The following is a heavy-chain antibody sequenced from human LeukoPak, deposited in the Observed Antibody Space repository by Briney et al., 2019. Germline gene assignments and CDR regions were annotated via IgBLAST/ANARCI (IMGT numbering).Heavy chain of an antibody. V-gene: IGHV4-30-2*03. D-gene: IGHD3-10*01. CDR3: ARHFSYYGSGSYYNPFDY. J-gene: IGHJ4*02. CDR1: GGSISSGGYS. Sequence: SETLSLTCAVSGGSISSGGYSWGWTRQPPGMGLECIRYIYHSGSTYYNPSLKSRVTISVDTSKNQFSLKLSSVTAADTAVYYCARHFSYYGSGSYYNPFDYWAQGTLVTVSS. CDR2: IYHSGST.